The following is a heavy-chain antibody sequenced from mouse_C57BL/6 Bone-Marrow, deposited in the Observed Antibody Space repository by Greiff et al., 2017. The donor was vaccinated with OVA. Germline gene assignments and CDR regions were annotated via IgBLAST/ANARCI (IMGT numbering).Heavy chain of an antibody. CDR2: IDPSDSYT. CDR1: GYTFTSYW. J-gene: IGHJ3*01. V-gene: IGHV1-50*01. CDR3: ASAVFAY. Sequence: QVHVKQPGAELVKPGASVKLSCKASGYTFTSYWMQWVKQRPGQGLEWIGEIDPSDSYTNYNQKFKGKATLTVDTSSSTAYMQLNSLTSEDSAVYYCASAVFAYWSQGTLVTVSA.